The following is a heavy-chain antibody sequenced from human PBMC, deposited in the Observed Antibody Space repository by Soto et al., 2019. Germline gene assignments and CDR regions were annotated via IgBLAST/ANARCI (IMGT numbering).Heavy chain of an antibody. J-gene: IGHJ3*02. V-gene: IGHV4-59*01. CDR2: IYYSGST. D-gene: IGHD6-19*01. CDR3: ARVRSSGWYLSAFDI. Sequence: ASETLSLTCTVSGGSISSYYWSWIRQPPGKGLEWIGYIYYSGSTNYNPSLKSRVTISVDTSKNQFSLKLSSVTAADTAVYYCARVRSSGWYLSAFDIWGQGTMVTVSS. CDR1: GGSISSYY.